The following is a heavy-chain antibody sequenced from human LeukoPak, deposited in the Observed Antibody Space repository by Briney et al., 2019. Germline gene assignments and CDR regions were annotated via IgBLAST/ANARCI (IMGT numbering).Heavy chain of an antibody. V-gene: IGHV3-30-3*01. CDR2: ISYDGSNK. J-gene: IGHJ4*02. D-gene: IGHD2-15*01. Sequence: GGSLRLSCAASGFTFSSYAMHWVRQAPGKGLEWVAVISYDGSNKYYADSVKGRFTISRDNSKNTLYLQMNSLRAEDTAVYYCARETIVVVVAATLLDYWGQGTLVTVSS. CDR1: GFTFSSYA. CDR3: ARETIVVVVAATLLDY.